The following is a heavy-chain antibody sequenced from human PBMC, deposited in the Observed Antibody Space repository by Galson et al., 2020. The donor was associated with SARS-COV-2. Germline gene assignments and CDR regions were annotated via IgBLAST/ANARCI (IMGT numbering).Heavy chain of an antibody. Sequence: GESLKISCAASGFTFSSYEMNWVRQAPGKGLEWVSYISSSGSTIYYADSVKGRFTISRDNAKNSLYLQMNSLRAEDTAVYYCARMSITMVQGVSPFDYWGRGTLVTVSS. CDR3: ARMSITMVQGVSPFDY. V-gene: IGHV3-48*03. CDR2: ISSSGSTI. D-gene: IGHD3-10*01. CDR1: GFTFSSYE. J-gene: IGHJ4*02.